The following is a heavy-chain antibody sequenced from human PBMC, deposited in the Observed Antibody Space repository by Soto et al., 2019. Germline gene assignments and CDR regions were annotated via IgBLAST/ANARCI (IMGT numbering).Heavy chain of an antibody. J-gene: IGHJ4*02. D-gene: IGHD4-17*01. CDR1: GYNFLIYG. CDR3: ARDNFGDYAV. V-gene: IGHV1-18*01. CDR2: INTYNGNT. Sequence: ASVKVSCKTSGYNFLIYGIVWVRQAPGQGLEWMGWINTYNGNTNYTQKLQGRVTMTTDTSTSTAYMELRSLRSDDTAVYYCARDNFGDYAVWGQGTLVTVSS.